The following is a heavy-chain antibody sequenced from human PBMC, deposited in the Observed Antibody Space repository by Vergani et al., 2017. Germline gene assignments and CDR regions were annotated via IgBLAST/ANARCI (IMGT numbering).Heavy chain of an antibody. CDR2: IYTSGST. J-gene: IGHJ5*02. CDR3: ARAGELLSVLYWFDP. CDR1: GGSISSYY. Sequence: QVQLQESGPGLVKPSETLSLTCTVSGGSISSYYWSWFRQPAGKGLEWIGRIYTSGSTNYNPSLKSRVTMSVDTSKNQFSLKLSSVTAADTAVYYCARAGELLSVLYWFDPWGQGTLVTVSS. D-gene: IGHD3-10*01. V-gene: IGHV4-4*07.